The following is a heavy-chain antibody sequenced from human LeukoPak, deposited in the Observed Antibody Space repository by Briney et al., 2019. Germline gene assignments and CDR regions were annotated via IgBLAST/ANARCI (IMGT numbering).Heavy chain of an antibody. Sequence: GGSLRLSCAASGFTFSSYAMSWVRQAPGKGLEWVSAISGSGGSTYYADSVKGRFTISRDNSKNTLYLQMNSLRAEDTAVYYCAKSDVLLWFGDQMGYFDYWGQGTLVTVSS. CDR1: GFTFSSYA. CDR3: AKSDVLLWFGDQMGYFDY. V-gene: IGHV3-23*01. J-gene: IGHJ4*02. D-gene: IGHD3-10*01. CDR2: ISGSGGST.